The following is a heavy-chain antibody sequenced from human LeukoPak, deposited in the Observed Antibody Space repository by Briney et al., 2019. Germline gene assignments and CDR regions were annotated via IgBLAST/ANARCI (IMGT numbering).Heavy chain of an antibody. CDR1: GVTFSSYA. V-gene: IGHV3-30-3*01. CDR3: ASTYSGYEDY. D-gene: IGHD5-12*01. J-gene: IGHJ4*02. CDR2: ISYDGSNK. Sequence: PGRSLRLSCAAAGVTFSSYAMHWVRQAPGKGLEWVAVISYDGSNKYYADSVKGRFTISRDNSKNTLYLQMNSLRAEDTAVYYCASTYSGYEDYWGQGTLVTVSS.